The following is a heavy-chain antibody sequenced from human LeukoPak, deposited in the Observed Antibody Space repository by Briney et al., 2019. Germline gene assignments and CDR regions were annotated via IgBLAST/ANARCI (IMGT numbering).Heavy chain of an antibody. D-gene: IGHD1/OR15-1a*01. Sequence: GESLKISCKGSGHSFTSYWIGWVRQVPGKGLEWVGIIYPGDSDTIYSPSFQGQVTISADKSISTAYLQWNSLKATDTAMYYCARLGPGITGTQGFNSWGQGTPVTVSS. CDR2: IYPGDSDT. V-gene: IGHV5-51*01. CDR1: GHSFTSYW. J-gene: IGHJ4*02. CDR3: ARLGPGITGTQGFNS.